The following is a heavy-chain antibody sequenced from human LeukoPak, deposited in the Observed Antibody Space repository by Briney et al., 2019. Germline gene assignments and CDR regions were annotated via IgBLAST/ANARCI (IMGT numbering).Heavy chain of an antibody. CDR3: AKTSRYSSSWPPDY. CDR2: ISSSSSTI. Sequence: PGGSLRLSCAASGFTFSSYSMNWVRQAPGKGLEWVSYISSSSSTIYYADSVKGRFTISRDNSKNTLYLQMNSLRAEDTAVYYCAKTSRYSSSWPPDYWGQGTLVTVSS. V-gene: IGHV3-48*01. J-gene: IGHJ4*02. D-gene: IGHD6-13*01. CDR1: GFTFSSYS.